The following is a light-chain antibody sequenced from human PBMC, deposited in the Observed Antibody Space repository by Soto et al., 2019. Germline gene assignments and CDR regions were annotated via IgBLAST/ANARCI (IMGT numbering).Light chain of an antibody. CDR1: QVIRNF. CDR3: QQLKYYPIT. J-gene: IGKJ4*01. CDR2: AAT. V-gene: IGKV1-9*01. Sequence: DIQLTQSPSFLSAFVGDRVTITCRASQVIRNFLAWYQQKPGKAPKLLIYAATTLQSGVPSKFRGSGYGTEFTLTISSLQPEDSATYFCQQLKYYPITFGGGTKVDIK.